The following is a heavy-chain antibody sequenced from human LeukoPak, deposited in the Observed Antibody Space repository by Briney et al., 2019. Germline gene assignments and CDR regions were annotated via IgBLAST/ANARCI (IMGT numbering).Heavy chain of an antibody. V-gene: IGHV3-23*01. CDR1: GFTFSTYA. D-gene: IGHD5-12*01. CDR3: AKTSRGNSGYDSPFDY. CDR2: VRGTGSRT. J-gene: IGHJ4*02. Sequence: GGSLRLSCAASGFTFSTYAMSWVRQAPGKGLEWVSGVRGTGSRTDYADSVKGRFTMSRDNSKHTLYLQMNSLRAEDTAVYYCAKTSRGNSGYDSPFDYWGQRTLVTVSS.